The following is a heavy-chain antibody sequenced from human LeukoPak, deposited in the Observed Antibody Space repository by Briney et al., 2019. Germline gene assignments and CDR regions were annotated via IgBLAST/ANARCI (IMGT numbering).Heavy chain of an antibody. Sequence: GESLKISCKGSGYSFSSYWIGWVRQMPGKGLEWMGIIYPGDSDTRYSPSFQGQVTISADKSISTAYLQWSSLKASDTAMYYCARRSEIWYSSGWYDGDYWGQGTLVTVSS. CDR1: GYSFSSYW. D-gene: IGHD6-19*01. J-gene: IGHJ4*02. CDR3: ARRSEIWYSSGWYDGDY. CDR2: IYPGDSDT. V-gene: IGHV5-51*01.